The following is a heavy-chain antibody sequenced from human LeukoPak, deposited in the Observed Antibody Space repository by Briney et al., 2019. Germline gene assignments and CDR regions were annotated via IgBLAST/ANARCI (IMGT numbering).Heavy chain of an antibody. V-gene: IGHV4-59*10. J-gene: IGHJ4*02. Sequence: SETLSLTCAVYGGSFSGCYWNWIRQPAGKGLEWMGRVYNSGSTNYNPSLKSRVTISTDMSKNQFSLKPSSVTAADTAVYYCARQTFGALYFDSWGQGTLVTVSS. CDR2: VYNSGST. D-gene: IGHD3-10*01. CDR3: ARQTFGALYFDS. CDR1: GGSFSGCY.